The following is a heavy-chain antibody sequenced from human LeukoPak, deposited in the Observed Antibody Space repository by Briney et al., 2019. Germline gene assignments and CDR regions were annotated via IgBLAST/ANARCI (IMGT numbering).Heavy chain of an antibody. V-gene: IGHV4-31*03. CDR3: ARHSHYFWSGYFRGGGYFDY. D-gene: IGHD3-3*01. CDR1: GGSINNGGYY. CDR2: IYYSGSS. Sequence: PSQTLSLTCTVSGGSINNGGYYWSWIRQHPGKGLEWIGYIYYSGSSYYNPSLRSRVTISVDTSKNQFSLKLSSVTAADTAVYYCARHSHYFWSGYFRGGGYFDYWGQGTLVTVSS. J-gene: IGHJ4*02.